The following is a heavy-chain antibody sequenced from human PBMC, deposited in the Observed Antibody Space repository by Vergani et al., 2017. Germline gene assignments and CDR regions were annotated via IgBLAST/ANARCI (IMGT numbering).Heavy chain of an antibody. J-gene: IGHJ3*02. V-gene: IGHV3-15*01. CDR1: GFTFINAW. Sequence: EVQLVESGGGLVKPGGSLRLSCAASGFTFINAWMTWVRQAPGKGLEWVGRIKSKTDGGTTYYAAPVKGKFTISRDDSKNTLYLQMNSLKTEDTAVYYFTTDSQQFPLGASSVSNGNGVFFD. D-gene: IGHD3-22*01. CDR3: TTDSQQFPLGASSVSNGNGVFFD. CDR2: IKSKTDGGTT.